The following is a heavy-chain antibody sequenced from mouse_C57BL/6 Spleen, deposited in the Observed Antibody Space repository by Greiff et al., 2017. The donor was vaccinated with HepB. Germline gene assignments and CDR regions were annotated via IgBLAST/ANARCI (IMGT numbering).Heavy chain of an antibody. Sequence: QVQLQQSGPELVKPGASVKISCKASGYAFSSSWMNWVKQRPGKGLEWIGRIYPGDGDTNYNGKFKGKATLTADKSAITAYMQLSSLTSEDSAVYFCARWTGTSAYWGQGTLVTVSA. D-gene: IGHD4-1*01. CDR3: ARWTGTSAY. CDR2: IYPGDGDT. J-gene: IGHJ3*01. V-gene: IGHV1-82*01. CDR1: GYAFSSSW.